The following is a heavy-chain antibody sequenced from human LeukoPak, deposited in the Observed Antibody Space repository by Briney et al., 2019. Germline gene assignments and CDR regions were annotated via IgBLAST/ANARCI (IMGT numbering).Heavy chain of an antibody. V-gene: IGHV1-3*01. CDR3: ARDRGLLRALPDY. Sequence: ASVKVSCKASGYTFTSYAIHWVRQAPGQRLEWMGWINAGNGDTRYSQTFQGRLTIARDTSASTAYMELSGLRSEDTAVYYCARDRGLLRALPDYWGQGTLVTVSS. CDR2: INAGNGDT. J-gene: IGHJ4*02. D-gene: IGHD2-15*01. CDR1: GYTFTSYA.